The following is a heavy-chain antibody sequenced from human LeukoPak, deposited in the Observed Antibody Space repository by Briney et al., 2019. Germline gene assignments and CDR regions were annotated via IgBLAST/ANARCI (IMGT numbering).Heavy chain of an antibody. CDR3: ARGPPTPYYYGSGSRFDY. V-gene: IGHV1-69*13. CDR1: GGTFSSYA. CDR2: IIPIFGTA. J-gene: IGHJ4*02. D-gene: IGHD3-10*01. Sequence: ASVKVSCKASGGTFSSYAISWVRQAPGQGPEWMGGIIPIFGTANYAQKFQGRVTITADESTSTAYMELSSLRSEDTAVYYCARGPPTPYYYGSGSRFDYWGQGTLVTVSS.